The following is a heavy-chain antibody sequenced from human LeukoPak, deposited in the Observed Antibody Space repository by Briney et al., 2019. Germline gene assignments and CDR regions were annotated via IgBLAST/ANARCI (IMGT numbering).Heavy chain of an antibody. V-gene: IGHV3-23*01. CDR3: AKGPRSSPQRGSFDY. CDR2: ISASGGST. J-gene: IGHJ4*02. D-gene: IGHD6-19*01. CDR1: GLTFSSYA. Sequence: PGGSLRLSCAASGLTFSSYAMNWVRQAPGKGLEWVSSISASGGSTYYADSVKGRFTISRDNSKSTLYLQMNSLRAEDTAVYYCAKGPRSSPQRGSFDYWGQGTLVTVSS.